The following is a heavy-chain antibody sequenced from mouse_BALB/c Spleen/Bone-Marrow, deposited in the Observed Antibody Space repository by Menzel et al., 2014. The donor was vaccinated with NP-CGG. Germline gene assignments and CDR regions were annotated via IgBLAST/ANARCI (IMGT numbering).Heavy chain of an antibody. J-gene: IGHJ4*01. CDR1: GFSLTGYG. CDR3: AREPHYYAMDY. V-gene: IGHV2-6-7*01. Sequence: VKVVESGPGLVAPSQSLSITCTVSGFSLTGYGVNWVRQPPGKGLEWLGMIWGDGSTDYNSALKSRLSISKDNSKSQVFFKMNSLQTDDTARYYCAREPHYYAMDYWGQGTSVTVSS. CDR2: IWGDGST.